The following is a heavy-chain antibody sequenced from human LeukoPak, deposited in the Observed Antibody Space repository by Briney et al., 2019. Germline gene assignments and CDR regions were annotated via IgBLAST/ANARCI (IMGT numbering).Heavy chain of an antibody. J-gene: IGHJ4*02. D-gene: IGHD3-22*01. CDR3: ARGERYYDYYFDY. Sequence: NPSETLSLTCTVSGGSISSYYWSWIRQPPGKGLEWIGYIYYSGSTNYNPSLKSRVTISVDTSKNQFSLKLSSVTAADTAVYYCARGERYYDYYFDYWGQGTLVTVSS. CDR2: IYYSGST. V-gene: IGHV4-59*01. CDR1: GGSISSYY.